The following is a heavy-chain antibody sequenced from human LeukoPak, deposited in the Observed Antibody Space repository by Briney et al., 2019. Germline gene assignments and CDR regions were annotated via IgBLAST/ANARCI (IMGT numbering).Heavy chain of an antibody. Sequence: GASVKVSCKASGYTFTTYGISWVRQAPGQGLEWMGWMNPNSGNTGYAQKFQGRVTMTRNTSISTAYMELSSLRSEDTAVYYCSITMVRGVISLDYFDYWGQGTLVTVSS. J-gene: IGHJ4*02. CDR1: GYTFTTYG. D-gene: IGHD3-10*01. V-gene: IGHV1-8*02. CDR3: SITMVRGVISLDYFDY. CDR2: MNPNSGNT.